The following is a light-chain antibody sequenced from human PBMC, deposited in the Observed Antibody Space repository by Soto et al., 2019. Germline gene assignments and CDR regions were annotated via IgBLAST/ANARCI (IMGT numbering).Light chain of an antibody. CDR2: GAS. CDR3: QQYGSSPGT. Sequence: ENLFTQSPGTLSLSPGERATLSCRASQSVSNNYLAWYQKRPGRAPRLLIYGASSRDTGIPDRFSGSGSGTDFTLTISRLEPEDFAVYYCQQYGSSPGTFGQGTKVDIK. V-gene: IGKV3-20*01. CDR1: QSVSNNY. J-gene: IGKJ1*01.